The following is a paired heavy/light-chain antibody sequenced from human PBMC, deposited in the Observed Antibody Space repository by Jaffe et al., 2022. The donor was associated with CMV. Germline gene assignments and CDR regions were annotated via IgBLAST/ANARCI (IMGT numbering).Heavy chain of an antibody. J-gene: IGHJ5*01. V-gene: IGHV1-46*01. D-gene: IGHD5-18*01. CDR2: INPSTGET. Sequence: QVQLVQSGAEVKKPGASVKVSCRASGYSFISHDIHWVRQAPGQGLEWMGIINPSTGETTYSQKFQDRVIMTKDTSTSTVYMDLSSLTSDDTAVYYCARFRGYSHTWWFDSWGQGAPVTVSS. CDR3: ARFRGYSHTWWFDS. CDR1: GYSFISHD.
Light chain of an antibody. CDR3: AAWDDGLKGVV. V-gene: IGLV1-44*01. CDR1: SSNIGSKT. Sequence: QSVLTQPPSTSGTPGQRVIISCSGSSSNIGSKTVSWYQKVPGTAPKLLLYNINQRPSGVPDRFSGSKSGTSASLAISGLQSDDEADYYCAAWDDGLKGVVFGGGTKVTVL. CDR2: NIN. J-gene: IGLJ2*01.